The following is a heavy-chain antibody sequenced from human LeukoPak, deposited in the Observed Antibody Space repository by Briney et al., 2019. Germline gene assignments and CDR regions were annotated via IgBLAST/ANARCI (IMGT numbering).Heavy chain of an antibody. CDR2: SNSDGSST. CDR3: ARAPKYCSGGNCYRFDY. Sequence: GGSLRLSCVASGFTFSRYWMHWVRQAPGKGLVWVSRSNSDGSSTNYADSVKGRFTISRDNAKNSLYLQMNSLRAEDTAVYYCARAPKYCSGGNCYRFDYWGQGTLVTVSS. J-gene: IGHJ4*02. CDR1: GFTFSRYW. V-gene: IGHV3-74*01. D-gene: IGHD2-15*01.